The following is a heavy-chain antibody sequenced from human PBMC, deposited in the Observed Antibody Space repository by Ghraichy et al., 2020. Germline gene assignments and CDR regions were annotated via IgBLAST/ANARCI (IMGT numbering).Heavy chain of an antibody. Sequence: GGSLRLSCAASGFTFSSYSMNWVRQAPGKGLEWVSYISSSSSTIYYADSVKGRFTISRDNAKNSLYLQMNSLRDEDTAVYYCARADVVVVAASSAFDIWGQGTMVTVSS. CDR2: ISSSSSTI. V-gene: IGHV3-48*02. D-gene: IGHD2-15*01. J-gene: IGHJ3*02. CDR1: GFTFSSYS. CDR3: ARADVVVVAASSAFDI.